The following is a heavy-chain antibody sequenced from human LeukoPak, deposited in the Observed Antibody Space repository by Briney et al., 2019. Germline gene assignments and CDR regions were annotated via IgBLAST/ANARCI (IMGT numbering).Heavy chain of an antibody. Sequence: MTSETLSLTCTVSGGSISSYYWSWIRQPPGKGLEWMGYIYDSGSTNYNPSLKSRVAISVDTSKNQFSLKLSSVTAADTAVYYCARGELRVATGNYYYMDVWGKGTTVTISS. CDR1: GGSISSYY. V-gene: IGHV4-59*01. D-gene: IGHD5-12*01. J-gene: IGHJ6*03. CDR3: ARGELRVATGNYYYMDV. CDR2: IYDSGST.